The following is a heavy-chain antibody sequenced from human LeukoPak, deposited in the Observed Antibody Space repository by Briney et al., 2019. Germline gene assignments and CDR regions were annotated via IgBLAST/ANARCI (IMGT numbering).Heavy chain of an antibody. Sequence: SETLSLTCTVSGGSISSNNYYWGWIRQPPGKGLEWIGSVHYSGSSYYNPSLKSRLTISVDTSKSQFSLKLSSVTAADTAVYSCARERGTTVVRWDYWGQGTQVTVSS. CDR2: VHYSGSS. CDR1: GGSISSNNYY. D-gene: IGHD4-23*01. V-gene: IGHV4-39*02. CDR3: ARERGTTVVRWDY. J-gene: IGHJ4*02.